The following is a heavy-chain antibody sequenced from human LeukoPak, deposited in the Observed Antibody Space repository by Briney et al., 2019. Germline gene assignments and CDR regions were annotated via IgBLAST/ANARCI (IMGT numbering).Heavy chain of an antibody. CDR1: GFTFSSFG. J-gene: IGHJ6*03. Sequence: PGGSLRLSCAASGFTFSSFGMHWVRQAPGQGLEWVAFILYDGTNKYYADSVKGRFTISRDNSKNTLSLQMNSLRAEDTAIYYCAKNGDRGAYCSGGSCYPYFYYYMDVWGKGTTVTISS. CDR2: ILYDGTNK. D-gene: IGHD2-15*01. CDR3: AKNGDRGAYCSGGSCYPYFYYYMDV. V-gene: IGHV3-30*02.